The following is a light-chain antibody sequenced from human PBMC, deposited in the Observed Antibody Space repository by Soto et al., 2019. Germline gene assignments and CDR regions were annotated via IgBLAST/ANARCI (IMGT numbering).Light chain of an antibody. V-gene: IGKV1-39*01. CDR2: ATC. CDR3: QQSYSTPFL. J-gene: IGKJ3*01. Sequence: DIQMTQYPSSLSASVGDRVTISCRASQNISNYLNWYQQKPGKAPKLLIYATCSLQSGLPSRFSGSGSGTDLTLTISSLQPEDFATYYCQQSYSTPFLFGPETKVHVK. CDR1: QNISNY.